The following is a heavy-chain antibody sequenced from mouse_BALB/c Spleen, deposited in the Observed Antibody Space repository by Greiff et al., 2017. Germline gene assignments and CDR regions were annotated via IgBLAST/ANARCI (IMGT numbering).Heavy chain of an antibody. CDR3: ARGYGNFYQYYFDY. CDR2: ISYSGST. Sequence: EVQLQQSGPGLVKPSQSLSLTCTVTGYSITSDYAWNWIRQFPGNKLEWMGYISYSGSTSYNPSLKSRISITRDTSKNQFFLQLNSVTTEDTATYYCARGYGNFYQYYFDYWGQGTTLTVSS. CDR1: GYSITSDYA. J-gene: IGHJ2*01. D-gene: IGHD2-1*01. V-gene: IGHV3-2*02.